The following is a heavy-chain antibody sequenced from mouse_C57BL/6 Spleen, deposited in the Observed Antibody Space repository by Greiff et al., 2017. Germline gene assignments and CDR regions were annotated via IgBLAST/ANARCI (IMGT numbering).Heavy chain of an antibody. J-gene: IGHJ1*03. CDR2: IWGGGST. CDR1: GFSLTSYG. V-gene: IGHV2-9*01. D-gene: IGHD1-1*01. CDR3: AKHYGSGYCCIDV. Sequence: QVQLKESGPGLVAPSQCLSISCTVSGFSLTSYGVDWVRQPPGKGLEWLGVIWGGGSTNYNSALMSRLGISKDNSKSQVVLKMNSMQTEDTAMYYCAKHYGSGYCCIDVWGTGTTVTVSS.